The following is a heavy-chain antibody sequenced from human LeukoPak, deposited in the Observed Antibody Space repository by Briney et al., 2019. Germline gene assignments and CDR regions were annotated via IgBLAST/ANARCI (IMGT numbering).Heavy chain of an antibody. CDR2: IYYSGAA. CDR3: ARGRHYGFSGDS. J-gene: IGHJ4*02. Sequence: SETLSLTCTVSGGSIGNDGYYWNWLRQHPGRGLEWIAFIYYSGAASYNPSLKSRVTISVDTSTNQFSLKLTSVTAADTAVYFCARGRHYGFSGDSWGQGTLVTVSS. V-gene: IGHV4-31*03. CDR1: GGSIGNDGYY. D-gene: IGHD3-10*01.